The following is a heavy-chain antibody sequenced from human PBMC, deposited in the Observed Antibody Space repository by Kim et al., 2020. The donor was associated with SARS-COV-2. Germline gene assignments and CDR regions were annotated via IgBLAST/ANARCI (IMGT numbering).Heavy chain of an antibody. CDR2: FDPEDGET. J-gene: IGHJ4*02. CDR3: ATSPPIYYDSSGYNPHGAFDY. V-gene: IGHV1-24*01. D-gene: IGHD3-22*01. CDR1: GYTLTELS. Sequence: ASVKVSCKVSGYTLTELSMHWVRQAPGKGLEWMGGFDPEDGETIYAQKFQGRVTMTEDTSTDTAYMELSSLRSEDTAVYYCATSPPIYYDSSGYNPHGAFDYWGQGTLVTVSS.